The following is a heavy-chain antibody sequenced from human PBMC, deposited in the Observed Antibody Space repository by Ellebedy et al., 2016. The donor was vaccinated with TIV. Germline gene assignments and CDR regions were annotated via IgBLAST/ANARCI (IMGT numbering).Heavy chain of an antibody. CDR2: ISSDGSDT. CDR1: GFTFSTYW. D-gene: IGHD2-21*01. Sequence: GGSLRLSCAASGFTFSTYWMHWVRQAPGKGLVWVSHISSDGSDTSYADSVRGRFIISRDNAENTLDLQMSSLRAEDTALYYCARHSGGHGFDIWGQGTMVTVSP. V-gene: IGHV3-74*01. CDR3: ARHSGGHGFDI. J-gene: IGHJ3*02.